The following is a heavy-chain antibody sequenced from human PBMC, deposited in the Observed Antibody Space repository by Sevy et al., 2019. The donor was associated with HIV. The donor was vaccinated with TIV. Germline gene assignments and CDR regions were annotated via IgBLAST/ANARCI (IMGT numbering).Heavy chain of an antibody. CDR3: TRGGLYRSGIYRDY. CDR1: GFTFSRYA. Sequence: GGSLRLSCVASGFTFSRYAMHWVRQAPGKGLEWVALISNDGRDKYYADSVNGRFTISRDNSKNTLYLQMSTLRAEDTAVYFCTRGGLYRSGIYRDYWGQGTLVTVSS. D-gene: IGHD3-10*01. CDR2: ISNDGRDK. V-gene: IGHV3-30*04. J-gene: IGHJ4*02.